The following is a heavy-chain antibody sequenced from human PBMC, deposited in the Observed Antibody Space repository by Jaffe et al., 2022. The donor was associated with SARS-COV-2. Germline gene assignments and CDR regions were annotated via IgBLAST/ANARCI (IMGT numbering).Heavy chain of an antibody. CDR3: ARARCSSTSCYTGYGMDV. J-gene: IGHJ6*02. V-gene: IGHV3-48*02. CDR1: GFTFSSYS. CDR2: ISSSSSTI. Sequence: EVQLVESGGGLVQPGGSLRLSCAASGFTFSSYSMNWVRQAPGKGLEWVSYISSSSSTIYYADSVKGRFTISRDNAKNSLYLQMNSLRDEDTAVYYCARARCSSTSCYTGYGMDVWGQGTTVTVSS. D-gene: IGHD2-2*02.